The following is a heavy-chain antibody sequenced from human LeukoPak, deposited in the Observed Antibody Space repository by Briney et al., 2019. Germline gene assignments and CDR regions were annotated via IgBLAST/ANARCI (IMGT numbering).Heavy chain of an antibody. D-gene: IGHD3-16*01. V-gene: IGHV4-59*01. Sequence: SETLSLTCTVSGGSISGYFWSWIRQPPGKGLDWIGYIYSSGTTYYNPSLKSRVTISVDMSKNQLSLRLTSVTAADTAVYYCATERLGLYYFDYWGQGTLVTVSS. J-gene: IGHJ4*02. CDR1: GGSISGYF. CDR3: ATERLGLYYFDY. CDR2: IYSSGTT.